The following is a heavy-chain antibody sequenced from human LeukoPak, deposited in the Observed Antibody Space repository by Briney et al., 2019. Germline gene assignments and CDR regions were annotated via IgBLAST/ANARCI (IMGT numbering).Heavy chain of an antibody. CDR3: ARGFGSGSYYLKGSDAFDI. J-gene: IGHJ3*02. CDR2: IYYNGSP. CDR1: GGSIRSYY. Sequence: SETLSLTCTVSGGSIRSYYWGWIRQPPGKGLEWIGYIYYNGSPNYSPSLESRVTISVDTSKNQFSLKLRSVTAADTAVYFCARGFGSGSYYLKGSDAFDIWGQGTMVTVSS. V-gene: IGHV4-59*01. D-gene: IGHD3-10*01.